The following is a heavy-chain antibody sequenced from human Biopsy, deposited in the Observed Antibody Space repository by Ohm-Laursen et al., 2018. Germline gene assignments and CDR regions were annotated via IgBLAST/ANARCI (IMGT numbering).Heavy chain of an antibody. CDR2: IYNTEPT. V-gene: IGHV4-39*01. CDR1: GGSISSSTTYY. Sequence: GTLSLTCTVSGGSISSSTTYYWAWLRPPPGKGLEWIGSIYNTEPTFYNPSLKSRVTISVDTSTNQFSLKVSSVTAADTALYFCARHPTGFWFDPWGHGTLVTVSS. J-gene: IGHJ5*02. CDR3: ARHPTGFWFDP.